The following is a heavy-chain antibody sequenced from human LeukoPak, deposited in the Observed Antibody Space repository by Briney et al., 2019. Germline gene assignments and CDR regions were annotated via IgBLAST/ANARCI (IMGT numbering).Heavy chain of an antibody. CDR1: GFTFSNYG. V-gene: IGHV3-30*18. Sequence: GGSLRLSCAASGFTFSNYGMHWVRQAPGKGLEWVAVITHDGNNKYYADSVKGRFTISRDNSKNTLSLQMNSLKAEDTAVYYCAKDLWFGELLDAFDIWGQGTMVTVSS. J-gene: IGHJ3*02. CDR3: AKDLWFGELLDAFDI. D-gene: IGHD3-10*01. CDR2: ITHDGNNK.